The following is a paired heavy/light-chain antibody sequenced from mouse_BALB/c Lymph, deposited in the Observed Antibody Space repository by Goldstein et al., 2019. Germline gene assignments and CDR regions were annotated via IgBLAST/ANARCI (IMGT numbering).Heavy chain of an antibody. CDR2: ISSGGSYT. V-gene: IGHV5-6-4*01. D-gene: IGHD3-1*01. J-gene: IGHJ3*01. Sequence: DVKLVESGGGLVKPGGSLKLSCAASGFTFSSYTMSWVRQTPEKRLEWVATISSGGSYTYYPDSVKGRFTISRDNAKNTLYLQMSSLKSEDTAMYYCTRLGAYWGQGTLVTVSA. CDR3: TRLGAY. CDR1: GFTFSSYT.
Light chain of an antibody. V-gene: IGKV8-16*01. CDR1: QNLLWSGNQRYC. CDR3: QQHLHIPLT. J-gene: IGKJ5*01. CDR2: WTS. Sequence: EIVLTQSIPSLTVSAGERVTISCKSNQNLLWSGNQRYCLVWHQWKPGQTPTPLITWTSDRYSGVPDRFIGSGSVTDFTLTISSVQAEDVAVYFCQQHLHIPLTFGAGTKLELK.